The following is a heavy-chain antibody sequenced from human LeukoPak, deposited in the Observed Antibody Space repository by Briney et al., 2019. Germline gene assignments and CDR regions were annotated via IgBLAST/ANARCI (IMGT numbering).Heavy chain of an antibody. CDR3: ARVVGWAVVWYFDL. J-gene: IGHJ2*01. CDR1: VYTFTSYG. V-gene: IGHV1-18*01. Sequence: ASVKLSSKASVYTFTSYGISWVRQAPGQGLEWLGWISASNGNTNYAQKLHGRVTLPTDTSTRTAYMELRSLRSHHTALYYCARVVGWAVVWYFDLWGRGTLVTVSS. CDR2: ISASNGNT. D-gene: IGHD1-26*01.